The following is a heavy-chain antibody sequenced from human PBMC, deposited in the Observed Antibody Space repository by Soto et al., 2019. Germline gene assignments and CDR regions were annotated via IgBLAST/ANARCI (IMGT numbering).Heavy chain of an antibody. CDR3: TLKRKMESAYAFDI. CDR2: IRSKANSYAT. V-gene: IGHV3-73*01. D-gene: IGHD2-8*01. CDR1: GFTFSGSA. J-gene: IGHJ3*02. Sequence: GGSLRLSCAASGFTFSGSAMHWVRQASGKGLEWVGRIRSKANSYATAYAASVKGRFTISRDDSKNTAYLQMNSLKTEDTAVYYCTLKRKMESAYAFDIWAQGTMVTVSS.